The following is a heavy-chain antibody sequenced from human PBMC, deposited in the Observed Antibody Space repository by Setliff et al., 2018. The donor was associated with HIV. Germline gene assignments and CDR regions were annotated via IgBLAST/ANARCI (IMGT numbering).Heavy chain of an antibody. V-gene: IGHV1-69*13. CDR2: IIPIFGTA. D-gene: IGHD2-21*02. J-gene: IGHJ4*02. Sequence: GASVKVSCKASKGTFTTYRFTWVRQAPGQGLEWMGRIIPIFGTANYAQKFQGRVTISADESTSTAYMELSSLRSEDTAVYYCARGRHAVVVTALEHDYWGQGTLVTVSS. CDR3: ARGRHAVVVTALEHDY. CDR1: KGTFTTYR.